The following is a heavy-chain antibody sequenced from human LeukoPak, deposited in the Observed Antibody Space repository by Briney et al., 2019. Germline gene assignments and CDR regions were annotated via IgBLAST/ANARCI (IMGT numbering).Heavy chain of an antibody. CDR3: ARGDALRWGMDV. CDR2: MNPNSGNT. J-gene: IGHJ6*03. Sequence: GASVKVSCKASGYTFTSYDINWVRQATGQGVEWMGWMNPNSGNTGYAQKFQGRVTMTRNTSISTAYMELSSLRSEDTAVYYCARGDALRWGMDVWGKGTTVTVSS. D-gene: IGHD4-23*01. V-gene: IGHV1-8*01. CDR1: GYTFTSYD.